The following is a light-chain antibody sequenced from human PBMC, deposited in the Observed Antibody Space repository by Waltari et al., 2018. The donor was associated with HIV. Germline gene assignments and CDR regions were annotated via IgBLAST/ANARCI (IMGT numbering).Light chain of an antibody. V-gene: IGLV2-11*01. CDR3: CSYAGTYTYVL. J-gene: IGLJ3*02. CDR1: SSDVGGYAS. Sequence: QSALTQPRSVSGSPGQSVTISSTGTSSDVGGYASVSWYLQHPGNVPNLIIYEVIKRPSGVPDRFSGSKSGNTASLTISGLQTEDEADYFCCSYAGTYTYVLFGGGTKLTVL. CDR2: EVI.